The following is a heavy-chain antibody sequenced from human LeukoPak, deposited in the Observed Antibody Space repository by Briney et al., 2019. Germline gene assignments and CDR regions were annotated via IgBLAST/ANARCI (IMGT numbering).Heavy chain of an antibody. Sequence: SETLSLTCAVYGGSFSGYYWSWIRQPPGEGLEWIGEINHSGSTNYNPSLKSRVTISVDTSKNQFSLKLSSVTAADTAVYYCARDKEDRGPDFDYWGQGTLVTVSS. J-gene: IGHJ4*02. D-gene: IGHD1-14*01. V-gene: IGHV4-34*01. CDR3: ARDKEDRGPDFDY. CDR1: GGSFSGYY. CDR2: INHSGST.